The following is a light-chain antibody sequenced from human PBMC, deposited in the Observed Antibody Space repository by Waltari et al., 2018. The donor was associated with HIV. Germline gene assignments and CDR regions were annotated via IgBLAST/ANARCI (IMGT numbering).Light chain of an antibody. CDR2: GAS. CDR1: QSVSSSY. V-gene: IGKV3-20*01. Sequence: EIVLPQSPGTLSLSPGERATLSCRASQSVSSSYLAWYQQKPGQAPRLLIYGASSRATAIPDRFSGSGSGTDFTLTISRLEPEDFAVYFCQQYGSSLWTFGQGTKVEIK. CDR3: QQYGSSLWT. J-gene: IGKJ1*01.